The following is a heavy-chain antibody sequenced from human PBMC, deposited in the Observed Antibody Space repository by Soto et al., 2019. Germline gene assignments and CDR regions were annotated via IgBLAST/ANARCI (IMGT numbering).Heavy chain of an antibody. Sequence: EVQLLESGGGLVQPGGSLRLSCAASGFTFSSYAMSWVRQAPGKGLEWVTGISGSGGSTYYADSVKGRFTISRDNSKNTLYLQMNSLRAEDTAVYYCAKHSGSYYYYYAIDVWCQGTTVTVSS. V-gene: IGHV3-23*01. CDR2: ISGSGGST. CDR1: GFTFSSYA. CDR3: AKHSGSYYYYYAIDV. D-gene: IGHD1-26*01. J-gene: IGHJ6*02.